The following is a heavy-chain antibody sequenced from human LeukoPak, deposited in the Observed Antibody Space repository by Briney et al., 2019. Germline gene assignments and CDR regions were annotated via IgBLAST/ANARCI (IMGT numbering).Heavy chain of an antibody. D-gene: IGHD3-3*01. CDR1: GGSISSSSYY. CDR3: ARGTPGTVVIIRV. Sequence: SETLSLTCTVSGGSISSSSYYWGWIRQPPGKGLEWIGSIYYSGSTYYNPSLKSRVTISVDTSKNQFSLKLSSVTAADTAVYYCARGTPGTVVIIRVWGQGTLVTVSS. J-gene: IGHJ4*02. CDR2: IYYSGST. V-gene: IGHV4-39*07.